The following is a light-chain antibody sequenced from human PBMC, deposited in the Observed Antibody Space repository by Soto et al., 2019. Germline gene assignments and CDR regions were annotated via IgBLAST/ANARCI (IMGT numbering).Light chain of an antibody. V-gene: IGKV1-12*01. Sequence: DIQMTQSPSSVSASVGDRFSITCLASQSISSYLNWYQQKPGKAPKLLIYGASSLQSGVPSRFSGSGAGTDFTLTISSLQPEDFATYYCQQANNFPLTFGGGTKVDI. J-gene: IGKJ4*01. CDR3: QQANNFPLT. CDR2: GAS. CDR1: QSISSY.